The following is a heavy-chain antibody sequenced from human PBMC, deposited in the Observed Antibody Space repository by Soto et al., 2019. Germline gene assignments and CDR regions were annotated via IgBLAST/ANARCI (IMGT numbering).Heavy chain of an antibody. V-gene: IGHV4-59*01. Sequence: SETLSLTCSVPGGSMSEYFWSWIRQSPRKGLEWIGYIYYLGSTDYNPSLKSRVTISVDTSKRQFSLRLTSVTAADTAVYYCARDGYDGSGSPYPAFWGPGTQVTVSS. D-gene: IGHD3-10*01. CDR2: IYYLGST. CDR3: ARDGYDGSGSPYPAF. CDR1: GGSMSEYF. J-gene: IGHJ4*02.